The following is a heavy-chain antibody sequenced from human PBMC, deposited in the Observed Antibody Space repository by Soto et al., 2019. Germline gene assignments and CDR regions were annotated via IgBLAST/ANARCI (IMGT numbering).Heavy chain of an antibody. CDR2: INPNYGNT. V-gene: IGHV1-8*01. D-gene: IGHD6-19*01. CDR3: ARGARGWSGGFDY. CDR1: GYTFTSDD. Sequence: ASVKVSCKASGYTFTSDDINWVRQATGQGLEWMGWINPNYGNTGYAQKFQGRVTMTRNTSISTAYMELSSLRSGDTAVYYCARGARGWSGGFDYWGQGTPVTVSS. J-gene: IGHJ4*02.